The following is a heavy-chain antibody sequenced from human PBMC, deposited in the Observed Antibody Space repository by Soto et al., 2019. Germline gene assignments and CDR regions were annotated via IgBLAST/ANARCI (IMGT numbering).Heavy chain of an antibody. CDR3: ARPGLYSGRTDYYYYGMDV. D-gene: IGHD1-26*01. V-gene: IGHV1-69*13. CDR1: GGTFSSYA. CDR2: IIPIFGTA. Sequence: SVKVSCKASGGTFSSYAISWVRQAPGQGLEWMGGIIPIFGTANYAQKFQGRVTITADESTSTAYMELSSLRSEDTAVYHCARPGLYSGRTDYYYYGMDVWGQGTTVTVSS. J-gene: IGHJ6*02.